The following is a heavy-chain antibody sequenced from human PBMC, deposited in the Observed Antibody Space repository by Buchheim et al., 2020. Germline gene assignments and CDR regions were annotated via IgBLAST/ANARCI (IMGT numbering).Heavy chain of an antibody. J-gene: IGHJ6*02. CDR2: INPGGGST. D-gene: IGHD3-10*01. CDR1: GYTFTNYY. CDR3: ARDPLEMVSGGGGDHYYYGMDV. Sequence: QVQLVQSGAEVKKPGASVKVSCKASGYTFTNYYMHWVRQAPGQGLEWMGIINPGGGSTSYAQKFQGRVTMTRDTSTSTVYMELSSLGAEDTAAYYCARDPLEMVSGGGGDHYYYGMDVWGQGTT. V-gene: IGHV1-46*01.